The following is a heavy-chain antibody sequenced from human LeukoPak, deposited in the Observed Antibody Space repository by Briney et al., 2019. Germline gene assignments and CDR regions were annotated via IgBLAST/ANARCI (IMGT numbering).Heavy chain of an antibody. CDR3: ARTGDYSNYGAFDI. CDR1: GYTFTSYD. V-gene: IGHV1-8*01. J-gene: IGHJ3*02. CDR2: MNPSGGST. Sequence: ASVKVSCKASGYTFTSYDINWVRQATGQGLEWMGWMNPSGGSTSYAQKFQGRVTMTRDMSTSTVYMELSSLRSEDTAVYYCARTGDYSNYGAFDIWGQGTMVTVSS. D-gene: IGHD4-11*01.